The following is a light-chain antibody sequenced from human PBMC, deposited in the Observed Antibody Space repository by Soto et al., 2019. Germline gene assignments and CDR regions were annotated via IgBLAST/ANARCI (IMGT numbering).Light chain of an antibody. CDR3: SSYTSSTFYV. J-gene: IGLJ1*01. CDR1: SSDVGGYNY. Sequence: QSALTQPASVSGSPGQSITISCTGTSSDVGGYNYVSWYQQHPGKAPKLMIYDVSNRPSGVSNRFSGSKSGNTASLTISELQAEDEADYYCSSYTSSTFYVFGTGTKVTVL. V-gene: IGLV2-14*01. CDR2: DVS.